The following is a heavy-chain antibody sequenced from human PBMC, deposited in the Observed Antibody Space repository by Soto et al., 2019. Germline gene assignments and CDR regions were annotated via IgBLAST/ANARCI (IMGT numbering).Heavy chain of an antibody. CDR1: GGTFSSYA. Sequence: SVKVSCKXSGGTFSSYAISWVRQAPGQGLEWMGGIIPIFGTANYAQKFQGRVTITADESTSTAYMELSSLRSEDTAVYYCARDDGVTGTTDLDYYGMDVWGQGTTVTVSS. J-gene: IGHJ6*02. CDR2: IIPIFGTA. CDR3: ARDDGVTGTTDLDYYGMDV. D-gene: IGHD1-7*01. V-gene: IGHV1-69*13.